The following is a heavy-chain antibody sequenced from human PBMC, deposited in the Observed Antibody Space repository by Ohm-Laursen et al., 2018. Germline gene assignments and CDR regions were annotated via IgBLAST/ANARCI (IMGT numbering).Heavy chain of an antibody. CDR2: ISGSGGST. V-gene: IGHV3-23*01. Sequence: SLRLSCAASGFTFSSYAMSWVRQAPGKGLEWVSGISGSGGSTYYADSVKGRFTISRDNSKNTLYLQMNSLRAEDTAVYYCASAYSYSTPHYLDYWGQGTLVTVSS. D-gene: IGHD5-18*01. CDR1: GFTFSSYA. J-gene: IGHJ4*02. CDR3: ASAYSYSTPHYLDY.